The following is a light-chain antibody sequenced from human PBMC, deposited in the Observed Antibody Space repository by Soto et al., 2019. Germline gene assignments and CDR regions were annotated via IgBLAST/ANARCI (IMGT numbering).Light chain of an antibody. CDR1: NIGSKG. CDR3: QVWDSGSAHVF. J-gene: IGLJ2*01. CDR2: SDT. Sequence: SYELTQPPSVSVAPGETARISCGGNNIGSKGVHWYQQKPRQAPVLVIYSDTDLPPVIPERFSGSNSANMATLTISRVEAGDEDDYYCQVWDSGSAHVFFGGGTKLTVL. V-gene: IGLV3-21*01.